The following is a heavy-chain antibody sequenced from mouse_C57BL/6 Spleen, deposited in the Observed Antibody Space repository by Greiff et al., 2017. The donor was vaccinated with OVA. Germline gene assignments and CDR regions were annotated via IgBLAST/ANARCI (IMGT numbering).Heavy chain of an antibody. CDR1: GYTFTSYW. Sequence: QVQLQQPGAELVKPGASVKLSCKASGYTFTSYWMHWVKQRPGQGLEWIGMIHPNSGSTNYNEKFKSKATLTVDKSSSTAYMQLSSLTSEDSAVYYCAREGDYYGSSEYFDVWCTGTTVTVSS. J-gene: IGHJ1*03. V-gene: IGHV1-64*01. D-gene: IGHD1-1*01. CDR3: AREGDYYGSSEYFDV. CDR2: IHPNSGST.